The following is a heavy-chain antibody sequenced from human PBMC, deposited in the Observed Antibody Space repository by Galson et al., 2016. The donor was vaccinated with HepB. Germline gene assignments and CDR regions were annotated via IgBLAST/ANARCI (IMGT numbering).Heavy chain of an antibody. CDR1: GFTFSSYS. Sequence: SLRLSCAASGFTFSSYSMNWVRQAPGKGLEWVSSISSSSTYIYYADSLKGRFTISRDNAKNSLYLQMSGLRAEDTAVYYCARGQGFCSGGTCHGIDYWGQGTVVTVSS. J-gene: IGHJ4*02. CDR2: ISSSSTYI. V-gene: IGHV3-21*01. D-gene: IGHD2-15*01. CDR3: ARGQGFCSGGTCHGIDY.